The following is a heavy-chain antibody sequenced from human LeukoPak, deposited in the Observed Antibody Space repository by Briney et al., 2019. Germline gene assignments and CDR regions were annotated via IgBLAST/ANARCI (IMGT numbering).Heavy chain of an antibody. V-gene: IGHV3-21*01. CDR3: ARVRVGATDY. CDR2: ISSSSSYI. CDR1: GFTFSSYS. D-gene: IGHD1-26*01. Sequence: GRSLRLSCAASGFTFSSYSMNWVRQAPGKGLEWVSSISSSSSYIYYADSVKGRFTISRDNAKNSLYLQMNSLRAEDTAVYYCARVRVGATDYWGQGTLVTVSS. J-gene: IGHJ4*02.